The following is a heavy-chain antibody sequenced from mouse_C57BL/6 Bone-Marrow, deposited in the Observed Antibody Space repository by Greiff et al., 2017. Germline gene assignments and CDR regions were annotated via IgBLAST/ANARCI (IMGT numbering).Heavy chain of an antibody. CDR1: GFTFSDYG. Sequence: EVPLVESGGGLVQPGGSLKLSCAASGFTFSDYGMAWVRQAPRKGPEWVAFLSNLAYSIYYADTVTGRFTISRENAKNTLYLEMSSLRSEDTAMYYCARLFMITTRRTFAYWGQGTLVTVSA. V-gene: IGHV5-15*01. CDR3: ARLFMITTRRTFAY. J-gene: IGHJ3*01. D-gene: IGHD2-4*01. CDR2: LSNLAYSI.